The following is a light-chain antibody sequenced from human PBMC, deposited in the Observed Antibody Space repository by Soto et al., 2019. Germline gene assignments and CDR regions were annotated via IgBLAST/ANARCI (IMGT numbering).Light chain of an antibody. J-gene: IGLJ3*02. V-gene: IGLV2-14*01. CDR2: AVG. Sequence: QSALTQPASVSGSPGQSITISCAGTSSDVGAYNYVSWYQQHPGKAPKSVIYAVGDRPSAVSNGFSGSKSGNTASLTISGLQAEDEADYYCSSYTSSTTQVFGGGTKVTVL. CDR1: SSDVGAYNY. CDR3: SSYTSSTTQV.